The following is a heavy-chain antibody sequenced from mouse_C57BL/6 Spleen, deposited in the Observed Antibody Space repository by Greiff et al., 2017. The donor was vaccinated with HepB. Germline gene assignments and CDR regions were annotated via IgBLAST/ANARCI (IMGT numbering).Heavy chain of an antibody. D-gene: IGHD1-1*01. J-gene: IGHJ1*03. CDR3: ARSYYYYGSRYFDV. Sequence: QVQLKESGAELVKPGASVKISCKASGYTFTSYWMDWVKQRPGQGLEWIGNIYPSDSETHYNQKFKDKATLTVDKSSSTAYMQLSSLTSEDSAVYYCARSYYYYGSRYFDVWGTGTTVTVSS. CDR1: GYTFTSYW. V-gene: IGHV1-61*01. CDR2: IYPSDSET.